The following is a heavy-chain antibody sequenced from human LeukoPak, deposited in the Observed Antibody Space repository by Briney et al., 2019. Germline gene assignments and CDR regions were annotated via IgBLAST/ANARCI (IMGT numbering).Heavy chain of an antibody. CDR3: ARAVRVGGFRALYFDY. CDR1: GYTFTSYG. V-gene: IGHV1-18*01. CDR2: ISAYNGNT. J-gene: IGHJ4*02. Sequence: ASVKVSCKASGYTFTSYGISWVRQAPGQGLEWMGWISAYNGNTNYAQKLQGRVTMTTDTSTSTAYMELRSLRSDDTAVDYCARAVRVGGFRALYFDYWGQETLVTAPS. D-gene: IGHD3-16*01.